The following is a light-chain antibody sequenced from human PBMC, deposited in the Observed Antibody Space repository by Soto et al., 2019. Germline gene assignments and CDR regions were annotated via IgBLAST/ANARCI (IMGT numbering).Light chain of an antibody. CDR1: SSDVGGYNY. CDR3: SSYTSSSSPYV. J-gene: IGLJ1*01. V-gene: IGLV2-14*01. CDR2: DVS. Sequence: QSVLTQPASVSGSPGQSITISCTGTSSDVGGYNYVSWYQQHPGKAPKLMIYDVSNRPSGVSNGFSGSKSGNTASLTISGLQAEDEADYYCSSYTSSSSPYVFGTGTKLTVL.